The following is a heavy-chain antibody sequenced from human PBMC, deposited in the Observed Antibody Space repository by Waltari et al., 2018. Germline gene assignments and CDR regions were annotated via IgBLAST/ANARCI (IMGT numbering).Heavy chain of an antibody. V-gene: IGHV1-69-2*01. J-gene: IGHJ3*01. CDR3: VTALGDRSSASRPFDV. Sequence: EVQLVQSETEVKKPGSTVKISCQVSGYRFTDYYIHWVQQAPGKGPQWMGLVDPEDGETIYAERFQGRVTITADTSTETAFMELSSLTSDDTAVYYCVTALGDRSSASRPFDVWGLGTLITVSS. CDR2: VDPEDGET. CDR1: GYRFTDYY. D-gene: IGHD3-10*01.